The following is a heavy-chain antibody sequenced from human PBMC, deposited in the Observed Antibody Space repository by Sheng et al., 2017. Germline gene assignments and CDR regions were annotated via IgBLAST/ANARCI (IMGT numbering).Heavy chain of an antibody. CDR3: ARGSHYSDD. J-gene: IGHJ4*02. CDR1: GGSIRDYY. V-gene: IGHV4-59*01. CDR2: IYYSGST. Sequence: QVQLQESGPGLVKPSETLSLTCTVSGGSIRDYYWSWIRQPPGKGLEWIGYIYYSGSTNYNPSLKNRVTILVDTSKNQFSLNLSSVTAADAAVYYCARGSHYSDDWCPGTLVTVSS. D-gene: IGHD1-26*01.